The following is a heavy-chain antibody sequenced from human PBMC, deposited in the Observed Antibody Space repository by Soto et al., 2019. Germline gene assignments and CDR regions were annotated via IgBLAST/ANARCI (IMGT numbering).Heavy chain of an antibody. Sequence: GGSLRLSCAASGFTFDDYGMSWVRQAPGKGLEWVSGINWNGGSTGYADSVKGRFTISRDNAKNSLYLQMNSLRAEDTALYHCARAQKYCSSTSCYPKGYYYYYMDVWGKGTTVTVSS. J-gene: IGHJ6*03. V-gene: IGHV3-20*01. CDR2: INWNGGST. D-gene: IGHD2-2*01. CDR1: GFTFDDYG. CDR3: ARAQKYCSSTSCYPKGYYYYYMDV.